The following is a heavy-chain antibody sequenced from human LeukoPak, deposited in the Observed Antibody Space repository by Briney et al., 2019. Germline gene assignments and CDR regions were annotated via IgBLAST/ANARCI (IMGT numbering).Heavy chain of an antibody. J-gene: IGHJ3*02. Sequence: SETLSLTCAVYGGSFSGYYWSWIRQPPGKGLEWIGEISHSGSTDYNPSLTSRVTISADTSKNQFSLKLSSVTAADTAVYYCARIDYSDYENDAFDIWGQGTMVTVSS. D-gene: IGHD4-11*01. CDR1: GGSFSGYY. CDR2: ISHSGST. CDR3: ARIDYSDYENDAFDI. V-gene: IGHV4-34*01.